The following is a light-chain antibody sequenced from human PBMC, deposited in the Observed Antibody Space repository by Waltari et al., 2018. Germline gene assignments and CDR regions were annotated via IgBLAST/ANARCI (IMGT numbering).Light chain of an antibody. J-gene: IGLJ3*02. CDR1: SSDVGGYNY. CDR3: CSYAGSYTFPRWV. V-gene: IGLV2-11*01. Sequence: QSALTQPRSVSGSPGQSVTISCTGTSSDVGGYNYFSWYQQHPGKAPKLMIYEVSKRPSGVPDRFSGSKSGNTASLTISGLQAEDEADYYCCSYAGSYTFPRWVFGGGTKLTVL. CDR2: EVS.